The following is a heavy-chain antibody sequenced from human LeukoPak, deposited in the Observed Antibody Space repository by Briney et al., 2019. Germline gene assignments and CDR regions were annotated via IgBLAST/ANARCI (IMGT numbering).Heavy chain of an antibody. Sequence: ASVKVSCKASGYTFSSYYVHWVRQAPGQGLEWMGMIIPSDGFTSYAQKFQGRVTMTRNTSISTAYMELSSLRSEDTAVYYCAKGDKPVIAMVKFDYWGQGTLVTVSS. V-gene: IGHV1-46*01. CDR3: AKGDKPVIAMVKFDY. D-gene: IGHD5-18*01. J-gene: IGHJ4*02. CDR2: IIPSDGFT. CDR1: GYTFSSYY.